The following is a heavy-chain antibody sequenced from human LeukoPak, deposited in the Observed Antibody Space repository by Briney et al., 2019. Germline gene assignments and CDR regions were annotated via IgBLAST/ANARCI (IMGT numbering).Heavy chain of an antibody. CDR2: ISWNSGSI. J-gene: IGHJ4*02. CDR1: GFTFSSYG. CDR3: AKAGYGSGSYLDY. V-gene: IGHV3-9*01. Sequence: GGSLRFSCAASGFTFSSYGMHWVRQAPGKGLEWVSGISWNSGSIGYADSVKGRFTISRDNAKNSLYLQMNSLRAEGTALYYCAKAGYGSGSYLDYWGQGTLVTVSS. D-gene: IGHD3-10*01.